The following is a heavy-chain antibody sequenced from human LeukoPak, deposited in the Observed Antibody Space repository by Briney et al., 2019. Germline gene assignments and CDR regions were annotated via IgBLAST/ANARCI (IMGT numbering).Heavy chain of an antibody. J-gene: IGHJ4*02. CDR1: GFTVSTNY. Sequence: GGSLRLSCAASGFTVSTNYMSWVRQAPGRGLEWVSLIYSGGTTYYADSVKGRFTISRDNSKNTLYLQMNSLRVDDTAVYYCARATDTSGCCTFDFWGQGTLVTVSS. CDR3: ARATDTSGCCTFDF. CDR2: IYSGGTT. D-gene: IGHD6-19*01. V-gene: IGHV3-53*01.